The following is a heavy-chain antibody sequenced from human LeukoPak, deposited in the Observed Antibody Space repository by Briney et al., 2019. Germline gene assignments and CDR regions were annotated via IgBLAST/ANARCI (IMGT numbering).Heavy chain of an antibody. Sequence: GGSLRLSCAASGFTFSSYAMHWVRQAPGKGLEWVAVISYDGSNKYYADSVKGRFTISRDNAKNSLDLQLNSLRAEDTAVYYCARFILYHGAFDIWGQGTMVTVSS. CDR2: ISYDGSNK. V-gene: IGHV3-30-3*01. CDR3: ARFILYHGAFDI. J-gene: IGHJ3*02. D-gene: IGHD2-8*01. CDR1: GFTFSSYA.